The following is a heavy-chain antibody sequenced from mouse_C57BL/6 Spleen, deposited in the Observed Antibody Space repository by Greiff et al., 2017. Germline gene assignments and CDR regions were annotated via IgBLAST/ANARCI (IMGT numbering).Heavy chain of an antibody. Sequence: EVKLMESGGGLVQPGGSLSLSCAASGFTFTDYYMSWVRQPPGKALEWLGFIRNKANGYTTEYSVSVKGRFTISRDNSQSILYLQMNALRAEDRATYYCARSYGSRGGFAYWGQGTLVTVSA. CDR2: IRNKANGYTT. CDR1: GFTFTDYY. D-gene: IGHD1-1*01. CDR3: ARSYGSRGGFAY. J-gene: IGHJ3*01. V-gene: IGHV7-3*01.